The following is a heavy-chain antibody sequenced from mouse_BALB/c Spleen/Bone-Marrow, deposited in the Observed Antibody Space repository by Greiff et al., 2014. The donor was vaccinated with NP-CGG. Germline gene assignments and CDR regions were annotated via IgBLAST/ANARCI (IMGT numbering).Heavy chain of an antibody. CDR2: IRNKANGYTT. Sequence: DVKLQESGGGLVQPGGSLRLSCATSGFTFTDYYMSWVRQPPGKALEWLGFIRNKANGYTTEYSASVKGRFTISRDNSQSILYLQMNTLRAEDSATYYCARDKNYGSYWYFDVWGAGTTVTASS. V-gene: IGHV7-3*02. CDR1: GFTFTDYY. D-gene: IGHD2-1*01. J-gene: IGHJ1*01. CDR3: ARDKNYGSYWYFDV.